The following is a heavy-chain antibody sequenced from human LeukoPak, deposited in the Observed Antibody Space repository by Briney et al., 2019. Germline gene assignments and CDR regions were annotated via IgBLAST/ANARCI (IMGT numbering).Heavy chain of an antibody. V-gene: IGHV3-15*07. CDR1: GFTFSNAW. D-gene: IGHD1-26*01. J-gene: IGHJ4*02. CDR3: TTDREAGVFDY. CDR2: IKSKTDGGTT. Sequence: GGSLRLSCAASGFTFSNAWMNWVRQAPGKGLEWVGCIKSKTDGGTTDYAAPVKGRFTISRDDSKNTLYLQMNSLKTEDTAVYYCTTDREAGVFDYWGQGTLVTVSS.